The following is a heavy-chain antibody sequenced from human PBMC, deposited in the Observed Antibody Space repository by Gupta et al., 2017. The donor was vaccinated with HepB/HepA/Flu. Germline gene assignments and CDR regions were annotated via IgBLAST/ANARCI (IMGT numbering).Heavy chain of an antibody. CDR3: ARENYYDSSGYYH. V-gene: IGHV3-53*01. CDR1: GFTVSSNY. Sequence: EVQLVESGGGLIPPGGSLRLSCAASGFTVSSNYMSWVRQAPGKGLEWVSVIYSGGSTYYADSVKGRFTISRDNSKNTLYLQMNSLRAEDTAVYYCARENYYDSSGYYHWGQGTLVTVSS. CDR2: IYSGGST. D-gene: IGHD3-22*01. J-gene: IGHJ5*02.